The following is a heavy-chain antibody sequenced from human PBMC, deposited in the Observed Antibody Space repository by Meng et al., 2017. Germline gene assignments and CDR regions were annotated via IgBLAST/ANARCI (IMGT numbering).Heavy chain of an antibody. CDR2: ISYDGSNK. CDR1: GFTFSSLA. CDR3: ARDYYDGAFDI. J-gene: IGHJ3*02. Sequence: QVQVVESGGGVVQPGRALRLSCAASGFTFSSLAMHWVRQAPGKGLEWVAVISYDGSNKYYADSVKGRFTISRDNSKNTLYLQMNSLRAEDTAVYYCARDYYDGAFDIWGQGTMVTVSS. V-gene: IGHV3-30*04. D-gene: IGHD3-22*01.